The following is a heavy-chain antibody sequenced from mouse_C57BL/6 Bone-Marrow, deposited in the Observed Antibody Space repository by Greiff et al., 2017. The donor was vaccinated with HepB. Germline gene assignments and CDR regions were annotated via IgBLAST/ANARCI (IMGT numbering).Heavy chain of an antibody. CDR1: GYTFTDYY. CDR2: INPNNGGT. V-gene: IGHV1-26*01. CDR3: ARAGITTVVATFYYFDY. Sequence: EVQLQQSGPELVKPGASVKISCKASGYTFTDYYMNWVKQSHGKSLEWIGDINPNNGGTSYNQKFKGKATLTVDKSSSTAYMELRSLTSEDSAVYYCARAGITTVVATFYYFDYWGQGTTLTVSS. J-gene: IGHJ2*01. D-gene: IGHD1-1*01.